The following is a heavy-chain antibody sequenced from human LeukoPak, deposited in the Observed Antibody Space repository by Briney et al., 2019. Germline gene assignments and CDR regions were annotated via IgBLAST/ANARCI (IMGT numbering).Heavy chain of an antibody. CDR1: GGSISSYY. CDR3: ARAARPPLYGGVDV. CDR2: IYYSGST. D-gene: IGHD6-6*01. J-gene: IGHJ6*02. Sequence: PSETLSLTCTVSGGSISSYYWSWIRQFPGKGLEWIGYIYYSGSTNYNPSLKSRVTISVDTSKNQFSLKLGSVTAADTAVYYCARAARPPLYGGVDVWGQGTTVTVSS. V-gene: IGHV4-59*01.